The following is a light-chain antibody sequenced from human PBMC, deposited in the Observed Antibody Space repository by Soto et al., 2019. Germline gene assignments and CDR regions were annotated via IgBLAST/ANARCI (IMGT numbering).Light chain of an antibody. CDR2: GAS. Sequence: EIVLTQSPGTLSLSPGERATLSCRASQRVSSSYLAWYQQKPGQAPRLLIYGASTRATGIPDRFSGSGSGTDFTLTISSLEPEDFAVYYCQQRSNWPPYTFGQGTKLEIK. CDR3: QQRSNWPPYT. V-gene: IGKV3D-20*02. J-gene: IGKJ2*01. CDR1: QRVSSSY.